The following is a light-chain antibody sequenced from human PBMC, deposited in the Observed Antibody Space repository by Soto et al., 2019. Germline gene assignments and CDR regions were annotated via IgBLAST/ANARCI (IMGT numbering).Light chain of an antibody. CDR2: GAS. Sequence: EIVLTQSPGTLSLSPGERATLSCRASQSVSRSYLAWYQQKPGQAPRLLIYGASSRATGIPDRFSGSGSGTDFTLTISRLDPEDFAVYYCQQYGGSPWTFGQGNKVEIK. CDR3: QQYGGSPWT. CDR1: QSVSRSY. V-gene: IGKV3-20*01. J-gene: IGKJ1*01.